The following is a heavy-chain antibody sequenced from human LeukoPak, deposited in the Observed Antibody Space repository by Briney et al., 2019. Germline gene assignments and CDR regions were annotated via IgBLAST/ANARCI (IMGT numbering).Heavy chain of an antibody. J-gene: IGHJ3*01. V-gene: IGHV4-59*01. CDR3: ARETCTGTWYHDAFDF. D-gene: IGHD6-13*01. CDR1: GGSFTSDY. Sequence: KPSETLSLTCTVSGGSFTSDYWSWIRQPPGKGLEWIGYIYYSESTNYNPSLKSRVTISVDTSKNQFSLKLSSVTAADTAFYYCARETCTGTWYHDAFDFWGQGTMVTVSS. CDR2: IYYSEST.